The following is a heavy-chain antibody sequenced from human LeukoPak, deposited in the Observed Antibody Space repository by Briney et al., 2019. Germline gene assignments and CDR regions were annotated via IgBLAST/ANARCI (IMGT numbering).Heavy chain of an antibody. CDR2: ISGSGGST. Sequence: GGSLRLSCAASGFTFSSYGMSWVRQAPGKGLEWVSAISGSGGSTYYADSVKGRFTISRDNAKNSLYLQMNSLRAEDTAVYYCARERIGYCSRTSCYLERYYYYMDVWGKGTTVTVSS. J-gene: IGHJ6*03. CDR3: ARERIGYCSRTSCYLERYYYYMDV. CDR1: GFTFSSYG. D-gene: IGHD2-2*01. V-gene: IGHV3-23*01.